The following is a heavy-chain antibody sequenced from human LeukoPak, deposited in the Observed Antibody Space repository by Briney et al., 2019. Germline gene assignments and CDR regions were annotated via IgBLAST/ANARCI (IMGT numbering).Heavy chain of an antibody. CDR1: GGSISSGDYY. D-gene: IGHD3-22*01. Sequence: SETLSLTCTVSGGSISSGDYYWSWIRQPPGKGLEWIGYIYYSGSTYYNPSLKSRVTISVDTSKNQFSLKLSSVTAADTAVYYCAGYYSDSSGYYPAWDWGQGTLVTVSS. V-gene: IGHV4-30-4*08. CDR2: IYYSGST. J-gene: IGHJ4*02. CDR3: AGYYSDSSGYYPAWD.